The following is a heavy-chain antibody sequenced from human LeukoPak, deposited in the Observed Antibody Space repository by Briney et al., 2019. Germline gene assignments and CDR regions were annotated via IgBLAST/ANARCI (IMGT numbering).Heavy chain of an antibody. V-gene: IGHV3-21*01. CDR2: ISSSSSYI. Sequence: KPGGSLRLSCAASGFTFSSYSMNWVRQAPGKGLEWVLSISSSSSYIYYADSVKGRFTISRDNAKNSLYLQMNSLRAEDTAVYYCARDRTGYSSGYDAFDIWGQGTMVTVSS. J-gene: IGHJ3*02. D-gene: IGHD6-19*01. CDR3: ARDRTGYSSGYDAFDI. CDR1: GFTFSSYS.